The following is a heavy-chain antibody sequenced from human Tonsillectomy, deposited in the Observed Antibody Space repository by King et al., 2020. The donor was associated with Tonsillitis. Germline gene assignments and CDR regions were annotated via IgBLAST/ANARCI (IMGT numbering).Heavy chain of an antibody. D-gene: IGHD4-17*01. Sequence: QLVQSGGGVVQPGRSLRISCAASGISFSSYGMHWVRQAPGKGLEWVAVILYDGSKKYYADSVKGRFTISRDNSKNTLYLQMNSLRAEDTAVYYCAKAYRLYGDYSMDVWGQGTTVTVSS. CDR1: GISFSSYG. CDR3: AKAYRLYGDYSMDV. CDR2: ILYDGSKK. V-gene: IGHV3-30*18. J-gene: IGHJ6*02.